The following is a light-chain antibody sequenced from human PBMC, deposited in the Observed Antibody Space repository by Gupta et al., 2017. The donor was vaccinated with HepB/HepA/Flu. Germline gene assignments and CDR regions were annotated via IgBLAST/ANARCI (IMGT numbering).Light chain of an antibody. Sequence: EIVMTQSPATLSVSAGESATLSCRASQSVSSNLAWYQQKPGQAPRLLIYGASTTATGIPARFSGSGSGTEFTLTISSMQSEDFAVYYCQQYNNWPWITFGGGTKVEIK. CDR2: GAS. J-gene: IGKJ4*01. CDR3: QQYNNWPWIT. V-gene: IGKV3-15*01. CDR1: QSVSSN.